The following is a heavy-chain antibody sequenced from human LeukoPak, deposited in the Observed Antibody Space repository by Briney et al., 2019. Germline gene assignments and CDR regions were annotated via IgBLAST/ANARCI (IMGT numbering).Heavy chain of an antibody. J-gene: IGHJ1*01. D-gene: IGHD1-26*01. CDR2: INPNSGGT. Sequence: ASVKVSCKASGYTFTGYYMHWVRQAPGQGLEWMGWINPNSGGTNYAQKFRGRVTMTRDTSISTAYMELSRLRSDDTAVYYCARFAVWELRHFQHWGQGTLVTVSS. CDR1: GYTFTGYY. V-gene: IGHV1-2*02. CDR3: ARFAVWELRHFQH.